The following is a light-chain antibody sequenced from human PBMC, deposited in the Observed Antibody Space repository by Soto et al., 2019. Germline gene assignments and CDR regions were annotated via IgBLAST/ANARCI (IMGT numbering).Light chain of an antibody. V-gene: IGKV1-13*02. Sequence: AIQLTQSPSSLSASVGDRVTITCRASQGISSALAWYQQKPGKAPKLLIYAASSLESGVPSRFSGSGSGTDFTLTISSLQPEDFATYYCQQFNSYPPYTFGQGTKLEIK. J-gene: IGKJ2*01. CDR3: QQFNSYPPYT. CDR1: QGISSA. CDR2: AAS.